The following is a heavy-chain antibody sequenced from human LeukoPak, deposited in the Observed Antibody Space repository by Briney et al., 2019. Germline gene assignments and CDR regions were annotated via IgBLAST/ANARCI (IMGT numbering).Heavy chain of an antibody. CDR3: ARFLGSSGWYPLAY. CDR2: IYPGDSDT. J-gene: IGHJ4*02. CDR1: GFTFANYW. V-gene: IGHV5-51*01. Sequence: GESLKISCKGSGFTFANYWIAWVRQMPGKGLERMGIIYPGDSDTRYSPSFQGQVTISADKSISTAYLQWSNLKASDTAMYYCARFLGSSGWYPLAYWGQGTLVTVSS. D-gene: IGHD6-19*01.